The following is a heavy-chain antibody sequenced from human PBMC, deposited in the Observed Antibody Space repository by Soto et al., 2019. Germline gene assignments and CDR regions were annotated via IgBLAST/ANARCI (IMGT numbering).Heavy chain of an antibody. V-gene: IGHV3-30*03. J-gene: IGHJ1*01. CDR3: ARGTDYADLGNAEYFHP. Sequence: QVQLVESGGGVVPPGRSLRLSCAASGFNFRTYGIHWVRQAPGKGLEWVALISKDGSHSYYAHSVKGRFTTSRDNSQNKAFLQVNSLRADDTAVYFCARGTDYADLGNAEYFHPWGQGTLVTVSS. D-gene: IGHD4-17*01. CDR2: ISKDGSHS. CDR1: GFNFRTYG.